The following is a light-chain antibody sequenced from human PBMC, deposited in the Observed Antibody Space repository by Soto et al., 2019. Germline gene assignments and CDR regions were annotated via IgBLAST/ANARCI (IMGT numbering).Light chain of an antibody. CDR3: HHYHSSPPYT. J-gene: IGKJ2*01. CDR1: RSVASSY. V-gene: IGKV3-20*01. Sequence: EIVLTQSPATLSLSPGERATLSCRASRSVASSYLAWYQHKPGQAPRLLIYAASSRATGTPDRFIGSGSGTDFTLTISRLEPDDSAVYYCHHYHSSPPYTFVQGTKLAIK. CDR2: AAS.